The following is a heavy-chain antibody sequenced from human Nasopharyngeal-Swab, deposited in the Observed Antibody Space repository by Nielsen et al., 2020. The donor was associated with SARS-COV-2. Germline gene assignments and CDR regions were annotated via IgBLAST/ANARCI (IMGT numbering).Heavy chain of an antibody. CDR1: GYSISSGYY. Sequence: SETLSLTCAVSGYSISSGYYWGWIRQPPGKGLEWIGSIYHSGSTYYNPSLKSRVTISVDTSKNQFSLKLSSVTAADTAVYYCARHAAGEYQLTYYFDYWGRGTLGTVSS. CDR3: ARHAAGEYQLTYYFDY. J-gene: IGHJ4*02. V-gene: IGHV4-38-2*01. D-gene: IGHD2-2*01. CDR2: IYHSGST.